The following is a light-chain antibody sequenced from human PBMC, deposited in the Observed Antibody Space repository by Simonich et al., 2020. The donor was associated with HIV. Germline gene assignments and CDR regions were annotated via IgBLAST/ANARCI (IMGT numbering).Light chain of an antibody. J-gene: IGLJ3*02. CDR3: SAWDSSLSAWV. CDR1: NNNVGNQG. V-gene: IGLV10-54*01. CDR2: RNN. Sequence: QAGLTQPPSVSKGLRQTATLTCTGNNNNVGNQGAAWLQQHQGHPPKLLSYRNNNRPSGVSERLSASRSGTTASLTITGLRPEDEGDYYCSAWDSSLSAWVFGGGTKLTVL.